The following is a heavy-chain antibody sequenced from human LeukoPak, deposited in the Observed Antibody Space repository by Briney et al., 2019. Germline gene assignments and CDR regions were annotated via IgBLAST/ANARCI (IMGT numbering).Heavy chain of an antibody. CDR3: ARDRLRGDYDSSGYWSPDAFDI. CDR1: GFTFSDYY. CDR2: ISSSGSTI. D-gene: IGHD3-22*01. Sequence: GGSLRLSCAASGFTFSDYYMSWIRQAPGKGLEWVSYISSSGSTIYYADSVKGRFTISRDNAKNSLYLQMNSLRAEDTAVYYCARDRLRGDYDSSGYWSPDAFDIWGQGTMVTVSS. V-gene: IGHV3-11*04. J-gene: IGHJ3*02.